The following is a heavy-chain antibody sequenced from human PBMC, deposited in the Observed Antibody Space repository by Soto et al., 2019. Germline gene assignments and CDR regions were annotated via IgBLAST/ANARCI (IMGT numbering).Heavy chain of an antibody. CDR2: ISAYNGNT. Sequence: QVQLVQSGAEVKKPGASVKVSCKASGYTFTSYGISWVRQAPGQGLEWMGWISAYNGNTNDAQKLQGRVTMTTDTSTSTAYMELRSLRSDDTAVYYCARGPTYYDYIWGSYRRNFDYWGQGTLVTVSS. CDR3: ARGPTYYDYIWGSYRRNFDY. D-gene: IGHD3-16*01. J-gene: IGHJ4*02. V-gene: IGHV1-18*01. CDR1: GYTFTSYG.